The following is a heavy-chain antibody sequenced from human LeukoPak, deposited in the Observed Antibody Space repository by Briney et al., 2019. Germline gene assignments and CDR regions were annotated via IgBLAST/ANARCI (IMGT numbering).Heavy chain of an antibody. CDR3: ARDRVDFWSGYYTADY. D-gene: IGHD3-3*01. V-gene: IGHV1-18*01. J-gene: IGHJ4*02. Sequence: GASVKVSCKASGYTFTSYGISRVRQAPGQGLEWMGWISAYNGNTNYAQKLQGRVTMTTDTSTSTAYMELRSLRSDDTAVYYCARDRVDFWSGYYTADYWGQGTLVTVSS. CDR1: GYTFTSYG. CDR2: ISAYNGNT.